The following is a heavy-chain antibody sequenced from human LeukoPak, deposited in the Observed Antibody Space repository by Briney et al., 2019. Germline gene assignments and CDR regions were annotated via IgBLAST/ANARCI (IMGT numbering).Heavy chain of an antibody. Sequence: GGSLRLSCAASGFTFSSYAMSWVRQAPGKGLEWVSAIGGSGNSTYYTGSVKGRFTISRDNAKNSLYLQMNSLRAEDTAVYYCARDLTDPQLWPVYYYYYYMDVWGKGTTVTISS. CDR2: IGGSGNST. CDR3: ARDLTDPQLWPVYYYYYYMDV. J-gene: IGHJ6*03. CDR1: GFTFSSYA. V-gene: IGHV3-23*01. D-gene: IGHD5-18*01.